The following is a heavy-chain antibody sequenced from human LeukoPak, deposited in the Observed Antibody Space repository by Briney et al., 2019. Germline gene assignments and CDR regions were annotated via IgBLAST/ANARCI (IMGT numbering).Heavy chain of an antibody. V-gene: IGHV1-2*02. CDR1: GHIFSSYY. CDR3: ASLCDSFYDYYYMDV. CDR2: INTNSGNT. Sequence: GASVSLSCKASGHIFSSYYMHWVRQAPGKGLEWVACINTNSGNTKYAEYVKGRFTLTRDTSNNTPYMELNSLRCDDTAIYYCASLCDSFYDYYYMDVWGKGATVTVSS. J-gene: IGHJ6*03. D-gene: IGHD5-18*01.